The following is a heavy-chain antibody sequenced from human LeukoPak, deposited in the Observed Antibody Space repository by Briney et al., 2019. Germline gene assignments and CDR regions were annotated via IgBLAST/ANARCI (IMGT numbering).Heavy chain of an antibody. Sequence: PGGSLRLSCSVSGFTFSSHAMHWVRQAPGKGLECVAYISYDGSFQYHADSVKGRFTISRDNSKNTLYLQMNSLRADDTAIYYCARNQQLGGHSYYYYGMDVWGQGTTVTVSS. V-gene: IGHV3-30-3*01. CDR2: ISYDGSFQ. CDR1: GFTFSSHA. D-gene: IGHD3-16*01. J-gene: IGHJ6*02. CDR3: ARNQQLGGHSYYYYGMDV.